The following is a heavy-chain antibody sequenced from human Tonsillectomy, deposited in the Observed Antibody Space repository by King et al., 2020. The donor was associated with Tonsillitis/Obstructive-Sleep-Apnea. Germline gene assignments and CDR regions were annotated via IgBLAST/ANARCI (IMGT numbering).Heavy chain of an antibody. Sequence: VQLVESGGGLVQPGRSLRLSCAASGFTFDDYAMHWVRQAPGKGLEWVSGISWNRGSIGYADSVKGRFTISRDNAKNSLYLQMNSLRAEDTALYYCAKERRGGYDFPHAFDIWGQGTMVTVSS. CDR3: AKERRGGYDFPHAFDI. D-gene: IGHD3-3*01. V-gene: IGHV3-9*01. J-gene: IGHJ3*02. CDR1: GFTFDDYA. CDR2: ISWNRGSI.